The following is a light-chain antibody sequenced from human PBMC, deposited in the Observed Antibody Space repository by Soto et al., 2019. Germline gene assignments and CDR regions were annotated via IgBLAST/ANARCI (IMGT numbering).Light chain of an antibody. CDR2: DTS. CDR3: QQYNNWPPIT. CDR1: QGISTN. V-gene: IGKV3-15*01. J-gene: IGKJ5*01. Sequence: EVVLTQSPDTLSLSPGERATLSCRASQGISTNLAWYQHKPGQTPRLLIYDTSTRATGIPARFSGSGSGTEFTLTISSLQSEDFAVYFCQQYNNWPPITFGQGTRLEI.